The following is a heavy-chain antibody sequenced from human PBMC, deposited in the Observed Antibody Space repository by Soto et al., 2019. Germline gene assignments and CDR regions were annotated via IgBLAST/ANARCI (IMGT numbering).Heavy chain of an antibody. CDR2: IYWDDDK. CDR1: GFSLRTSGVG. CDR3: AHRKPSQYFDY. Sequence: SGPTLGNPTQPLTLTCTFSGFSLRTSGVGVGWIRQPPGKALEWLALIYWDDDKRYSPSLKSRLTITKDTSKNQVVLTMTNMDPVDTATYYCAHRKPSQYFDYWGQGTLVTVSS. J-gene: IGHJ4*02. V-gene: IGHV2-5*02. D-gene: IGHD2-2*01.